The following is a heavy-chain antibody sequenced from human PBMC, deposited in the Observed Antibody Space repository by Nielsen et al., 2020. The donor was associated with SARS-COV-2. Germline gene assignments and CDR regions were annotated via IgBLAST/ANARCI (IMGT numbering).Heavy chain of an antibody. V-gene: IGHV4-30-4*01. D-gene: IGHD3-3*01. CDR2: IYYSGST. Sequence: WIRQPPGKGLEWIGYIYYSGSTYYNPSLKSRVTISVDTSKNQFSLKLSSVTAADTAVYYCARYVKGGIYDCWSGYGAGHVDYWGQGTLVTVSS. CDR3: ARYVKGGIYDCWSGYGAGHVDY. J-gene: IGHJ4*02.